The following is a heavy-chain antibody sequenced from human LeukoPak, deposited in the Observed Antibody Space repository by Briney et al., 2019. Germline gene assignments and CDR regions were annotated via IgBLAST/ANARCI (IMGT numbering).Heavy chain of an antibody. CDR1: GFTFSTYG. J-gene: IGHJ4*02. Sequence: GGSLRLSCAASGFTFSTYGMTWVRQAPGRGLEWVSAISGSAARTFYADSVKGRFTIPRDNSKNTLSLQMNSLRAEDTAVYYCAKRGPGSPESGKYYFDYWGQGTLVTVSS. CDR3: AKRGPGSPESGKYYFDY. V-gene: IGHV3-23*01. D-gene: IGHD3-10*01. CDR2: ISGSAART.